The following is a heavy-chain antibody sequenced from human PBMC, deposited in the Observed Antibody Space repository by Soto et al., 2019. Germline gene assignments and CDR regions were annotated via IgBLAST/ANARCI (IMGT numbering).Heavy chain of an antibody. D-gene: IGHD3-22*01. V-gene: IGHV4-39*01. J-gene: IGHJ4*02. Sequence: PSETLSLTCTVSGGSISSISYYWGWIRQPPGQGLEWLGTIYSLGNTYYNPSLKSRVTISVDKSKSQLFLKLSSVTAPDTAVYYCARQIYDSSGYYYAYWGQGTQVTVSS. CDR3: ARQIYDSSGYYYAY. CDR1: GGSISSISYY. CDR2: IYSLGNT.